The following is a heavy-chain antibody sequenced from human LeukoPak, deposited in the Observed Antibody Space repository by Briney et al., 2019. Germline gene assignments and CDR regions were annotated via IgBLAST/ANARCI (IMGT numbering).Heavy chain of an antibody. J-gene: IGHJ4*02. CDR3: VRVGRSETLDY. CDR2: SRNKANSYTT. Sequence: GGSLRLSCAASGFTFSDHYMDWVRQAPGKGLEWVGRSRNKANSYTTEYAASGKCRFTISRDDSKNSLYLQMNSLKTEDTAVYHCVRVGRSETLDYWGQGTLVTVSS. D-gene: IGHD3-10*01. V-gene: IGHV3-72*01. CDR1: GFTFSDHY.